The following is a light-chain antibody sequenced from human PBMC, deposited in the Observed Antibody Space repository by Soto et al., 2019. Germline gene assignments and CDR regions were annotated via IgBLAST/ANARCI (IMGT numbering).Light chain of an antibody. CDR1: SSDVGSYNL. CDR3: CSYAGSRV. J-gene: IGLJ3*02. Sequence: QSVLTQPASVPGSPGQSITNSCTGTSSDVGSYNLVSWYQQHPGKAPKLMIYEGSKRPSGVSNRFSGSKSGNTASLTISGLHAEDEADYYCCSYAGSRVFGGGTKLTVL. CDR2: EGS. V-gene: IGLV2-23*01.